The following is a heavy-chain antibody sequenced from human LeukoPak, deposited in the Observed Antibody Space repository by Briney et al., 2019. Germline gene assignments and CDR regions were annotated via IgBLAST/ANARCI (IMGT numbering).Heavy chain of an antibody. CDR3: ASRDTAMVAFDY. CDR1: GFTFSSYA. V-gene: IGHV3-23*01. CDR2: ISGSGGST. J-gene: IGHJ4*02. D-gene: IGHD5-18*01. Sequence: GGSLRLSCAAPGFTFSSYAMSWVRQAPGKGLEWVSAISGSGGSTYYADSVKGRFTISRDNSKNTLYLQMNSLRAEDTAVYYCASRDTAMVAFDYWGQGTLVTVSS.